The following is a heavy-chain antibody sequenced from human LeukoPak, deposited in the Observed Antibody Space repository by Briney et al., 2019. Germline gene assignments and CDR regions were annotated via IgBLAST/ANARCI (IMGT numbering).Heavy chain of an antibody. CDR2: VYYVGSS. CDR1: RQSISSSSFF. Sequence: PSETLSLTCTVSRQSISSSSFFWGWVRQPPGKGLEWIGSVYYVGSSYYNPSLKSRVTILVDTSDIRFSLKLSSVTAADTAVYYCARHPRVRGVIDWFDPWGQGTLVTVSS. V-gene: IGHV4-39*01. CDR3: ARHPRVRGVIDWFDP. J-gene: IGHJ5*02. D-gene: IGHD3-10*01.